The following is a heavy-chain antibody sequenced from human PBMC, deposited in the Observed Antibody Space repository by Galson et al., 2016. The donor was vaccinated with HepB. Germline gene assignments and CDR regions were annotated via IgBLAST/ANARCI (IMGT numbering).Heavy chain of an antibody. J-gene: IGHJ6*02. Sequence: SLRLSCAASGFTSSAHYMSWIRQAPGKGLEWISYIDSSGRPLYYADSVKGRFTISRDNARNTLYLGMNGLRDGDTAIYYCTRDPDTSPKVDVWGQGTTVIVSS. D-gene: IGHD5-18*01. CDR3: TRDPDTSPKVDV. CDR2: IDSSGRPL. V-gene: IGHV3-11*01. CDR1: GFTSSAHY.